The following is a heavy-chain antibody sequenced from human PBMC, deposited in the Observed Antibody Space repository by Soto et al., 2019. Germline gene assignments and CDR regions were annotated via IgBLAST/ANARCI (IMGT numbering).Heavy chain of an antibody. CDR3: AKDPSSWYYHYYYGMDV. V-gene: IGHV3-23*01. CDR2: ISGSGGST. Sequence: GGSLRLSCAASGFTFSSYAMSWVRQAPGKGLEWVSAISGSGGSTYYADSVKGRFTISRDNSKNTLYLQMNSLRAEDTAVYYCAKDPSSWYYHYYYGMDVWGQGTTVTVSS. CDR1: GFTFSSYA. D-gene: IGHD6-13*01. J-gene: IGHJ6*02.